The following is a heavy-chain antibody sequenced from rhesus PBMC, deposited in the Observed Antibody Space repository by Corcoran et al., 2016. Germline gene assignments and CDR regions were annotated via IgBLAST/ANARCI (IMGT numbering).Heavy chain of an antibody. CDR3: ARDGNYALFDY. V-gene: IGHV4-65*01. CDR2: ISGSSGST. J-gene: IGHJ4*01. D-gene: IGHD1-44*01. CDR1: GGSVSSSNW. Sequence: QVQLQESGPGLVKPSETLSLTCAVSGGSVSSSNWWSWIRQPPGKGLEWIGYISGSSGSTYYNPALKSRVTISTDTSKTQFSLKLSSVTAADTAVYYCARDGNYALFDYWGQGVLVTVSS.